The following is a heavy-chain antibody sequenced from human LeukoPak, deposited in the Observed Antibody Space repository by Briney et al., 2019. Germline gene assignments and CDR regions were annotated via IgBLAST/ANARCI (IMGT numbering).Heavy chain of an antibody. V-gene: IGHV1-69*13. J-gene: IGHJ5*02. CDR2: IITIFGVT. D-gene: IGHD3-3*01. Sequence: SVKVSCKASGYTFTRYYMHWVRQAPGQGLEWMGGIITIFGVTNYAQKFQGRVTITADESTSTAYMELSSLRSEDTAVYYCARARTGFGVVIVWFDPWGQGTLVTVSS. CDR3: ARARTGFGVVIVWFDP. CDR1: GYTFTRYY.